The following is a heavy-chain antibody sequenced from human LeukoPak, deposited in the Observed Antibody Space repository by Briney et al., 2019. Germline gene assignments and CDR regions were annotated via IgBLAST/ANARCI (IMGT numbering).Heavy chain of an antibody. CDR2: INPNSGGT. J-gene: IGHJ4*02. V-gene: IGHV1-2*02. CDR1: GYTFTGYY. CDR3: AREADYYGSGSYYPLDY. D-gene: IGHD3-10*01. Sequence: GASVKVSCKASGYTFTGYYMHWVRQAPGQGLEWMGWINPNSGGTNYAQKFQGRVAMTRDTSISTAYMELSRLRSDDTAVYYCAREADYYGSGSYYPLDYWGQGTLVTVSS.